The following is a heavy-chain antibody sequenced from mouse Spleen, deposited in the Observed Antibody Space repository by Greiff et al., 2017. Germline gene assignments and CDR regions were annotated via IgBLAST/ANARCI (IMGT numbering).Heavy chain of an antibody. V-gene: IGHV1-76*01. CDR2: IYPGSGNT. CDR3: AREEDYYGSSYDY. CDR1: GYTFTDYY. Sequence: QVQLKQSGAELVRPGASVKLSCKASGYTFTDYYINWVKQRPGQGLEWIARIYPGSGNTYYNEKFKGKATLTAEKSSSTAYMQLSSLTSEDSAVYFCAREEDYYGSSYDYWGQGTTLTVSS. J-gene: IGHJ2*01. D-gene: IGHD1-1*01.